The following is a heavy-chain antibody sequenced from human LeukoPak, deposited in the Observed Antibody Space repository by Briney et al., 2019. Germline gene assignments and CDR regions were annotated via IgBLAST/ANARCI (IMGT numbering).Heavy chain of an antibody. J-gene: IGHJ4*02. V-gene: IGHV4-59*01. D-gene: IGHD3-10*01. CDR3: AGYGSGSHYKAFDF. Sequence: PSETLSLNCTVSGDSISSSYWSWIRQPPGKGLEWIGYVYYTGSSYYNPSLKSRATTSIDMSKNQFSLKLTSMTAADTAVYYCAGYGSGSHYKAFDFWGQGILVTVSS. CDR2: VYYTGSS. CDR1: GDSISSSY.